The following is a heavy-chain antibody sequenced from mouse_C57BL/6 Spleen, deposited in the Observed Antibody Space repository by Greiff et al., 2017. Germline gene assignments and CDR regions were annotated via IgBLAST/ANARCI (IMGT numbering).Heavy chain of an antibody. CDR3: ARRGTTMVRGAWFAY. CDR2: FYPGSGST. V-gene: IGHV1-55*01. J-gene: IGHJ3*01. CDR1: GYTFTSYW. D-gene: IGHD2-1*01. Sequence: QVQLQQPGAELVKPGASVKMSCKASGYTFTSYWITWVKQRPGQGLEWIGDFYPGSGSTNYNEKFKSKATLTVDTSSSTAYMQLSSLTSEDSAVYYCARRGTTMVRGAWFAYWGQGTLVTVSA.